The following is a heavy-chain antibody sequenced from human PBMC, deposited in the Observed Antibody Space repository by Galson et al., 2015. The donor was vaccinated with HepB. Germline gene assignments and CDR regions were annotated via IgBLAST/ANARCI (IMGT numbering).Heavy chain of an antibody. J-gene: IGHJ4*02. CDR2: IIPIFGTA. Sequence: SVKVSCKASGGTFSSYAISWVRQAPGQGLEWMGGIIPIFGTANYAQKFQGRVTITADESTSTAYMELSSLRSEDTAVCYCARDNDYYDSSGYYPRWGQGTLVTVSS. CDR1: GGTFSSYA. CDR3: ARDNDYYDSSGYYPR. V-gene: IGHV1-69*13. D-gene: IGHD3-22*01.